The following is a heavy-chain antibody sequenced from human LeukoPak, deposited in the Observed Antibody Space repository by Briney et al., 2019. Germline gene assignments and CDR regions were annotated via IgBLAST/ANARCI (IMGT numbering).Heavy chain of an antibody. V-gene: IGHV3-30-3*01. CDR1: GFTFSNAW. CDR2: ISYDGSNK. CDR3: ARAQPSSSGTYDAFDI. D-gene: IGHD6-6*01. Sequence: GGSLRLSCVASGFTFSNAWMSWVRQAPGKGLEWVAVISYDGSNKYYADSVKGRFTISRDNSKNTLYLQMNSLRAEDTAVYYCARAQPSSSGTYDAFDIWGQGTMVTVSS. J-gene: IGHJ3*02.